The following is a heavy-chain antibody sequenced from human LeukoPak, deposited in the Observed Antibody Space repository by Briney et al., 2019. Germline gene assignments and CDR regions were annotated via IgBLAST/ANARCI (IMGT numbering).Heavy chain of an antibody. CDR3: ATEKPVAGTFLDY. CDR1: GFTSNY. J-gene: IGHJ4*02. Sequence: GGSLRLSCAASGFTSNYMSWVRQAPGQGLEWVSVIYSGGSTDYAGSVRGRFTISRDKSKNTTYLQMNNMRAEDTAVYYCATEKPVAGTFLDYWGQGTLVIVSS. CDR2: IYSGGST. V-gene: IGHV3-53*01. D-gene: IGHD6-19*01.